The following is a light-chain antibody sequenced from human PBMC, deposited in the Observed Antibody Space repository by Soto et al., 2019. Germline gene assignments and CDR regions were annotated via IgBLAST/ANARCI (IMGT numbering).Light chain of an antibody. CDR3: HQRSNCLT. CDR1: QSVSSY. V-gene: IGKV3-11*01. J-gene: IGKJ4*01. Sequence: EIVLTQYPATLSLSPVERATLSCRASQSVSSYLAWYQQKPGQAPRLLIYDASNRATGIPARFSGSGSGTDFTLTSSSLEPEDFAVYYCHQRSNCLTCGGGTKVEIK. CDR2: DAS.